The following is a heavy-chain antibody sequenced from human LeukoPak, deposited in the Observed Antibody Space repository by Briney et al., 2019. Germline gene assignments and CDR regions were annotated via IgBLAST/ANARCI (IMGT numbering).Heavy chain of an antibody. J-gene: IGHJ6*02. CDR3: ALPLMDYYYYGMDV. D-gene: IGHD2-8*01. Sequence: PSETLSLTCTVSGGSISSYYWSWIRQPPGKGLEWIGYIYYSGSTNYNPSLKSRVTISVDTSKNQFSLKLSSVTAADTAVYYCALPLMDYYYYGMDVWGQGTTVTVSS. CDR2: IYYSGST. CDR1: GGSISSYY. V-gene: IGHV4-59*01.